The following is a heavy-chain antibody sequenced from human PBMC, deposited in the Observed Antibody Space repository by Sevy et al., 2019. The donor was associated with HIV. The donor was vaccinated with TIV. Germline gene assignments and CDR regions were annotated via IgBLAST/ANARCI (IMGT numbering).Heavy chain of an antibody. J-gene: IGHJ5*02. CDR3: AREKLRYASSTEPGGHWFDP. Sequence: SETVSLTCNVSGGSIDNYYWSWIRQSAGGGLEWIGRSYTTGTTRYSPSLKSRVTVSVDTSKNQVFLKLISVTAADTAVYYCAREKLRYASSTEPGGHWFDPWGQGILVTVSS. CDR1: GGSIDNYY. CDR2: SYTTGTT. V-gene: IGHV4-4*07. D-gene: IGHD3-16*01.